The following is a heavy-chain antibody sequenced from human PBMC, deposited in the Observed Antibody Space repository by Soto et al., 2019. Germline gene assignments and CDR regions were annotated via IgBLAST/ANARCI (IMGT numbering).Heavy chain of an antibody. CDR2: ISAYNGNT. CDR1: GYTFTSYG. CDR3: ASSIAARPRGTFDI. D-gene: IGHD6-6*01. V-gene: IGHV1-18*01. Sequence: GASVKVSCKASGYTFTSYGISWVRQAPGQGLEWMGWISAYNGNTNYAQKLQGRVTMTTDTSTSTAYMELRSLRSDDTAVYYCASSIAARPRGTFDIWGQGTMVTVSS. J-gene: IGHJ3*02.